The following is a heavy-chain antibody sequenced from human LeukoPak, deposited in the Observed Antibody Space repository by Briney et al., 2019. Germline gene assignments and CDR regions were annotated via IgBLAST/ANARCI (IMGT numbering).Heavy chain of an antibody. J-gene: IGHJ5*02. V-gene: IGHV1-2*02. Sequence: EASVKVSCKASGYTFTGYYMHWVRQAPGQGLEWMGWINPNSGGTNYAQKFQGRVTMTRDTSISTAYMELSRLRSDDTAVYYCARDGWLSSGPPAGWFDPWGQGTLVTVSS. CDR3: ARDGWLSSGPPAGWFDP. CDR1: GYTFTGYY. CDR2: INPNSGGT. D-gene: IGHD6-19*01.